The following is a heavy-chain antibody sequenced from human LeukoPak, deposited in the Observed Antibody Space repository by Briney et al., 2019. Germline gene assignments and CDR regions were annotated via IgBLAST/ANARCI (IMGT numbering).Heavy chain of an antibody. J-gene: IGHJ4*02. CDR1: GFTFSSYS. Sequence: SGGSLRLSCAASGFTFSSYSMNWVRQAPGEGLEWVSSISSSSAYINYADSVKGRFTISRDNAKNSLYLQMSSLRAEDTAVYYCARVDYDVSTGYQNYFEFWGQGTLVTVSS. CDR3: ARVDYDVSTGYQNYFEF. V-gene: IGHV3-21*01. D-gene: IGHD3-9*01. CDR2: ISSSSAYI.